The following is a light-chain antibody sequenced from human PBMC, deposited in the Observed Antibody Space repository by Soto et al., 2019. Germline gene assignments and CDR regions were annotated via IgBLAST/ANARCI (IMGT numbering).Light chain of an antibody. J-gene: IGKJ4*01. Sequence: EIRMTQSPCTLSVSPGERVTFSCRASQSVTTNLAWYQHKPGQAPRLLISGASTGATGIPARFSGSGSGTEFTLTINSLQSEDFAIYYCQQYDTWPVTFGGGTKVDIK. CDR2: GAS. V-gene: IGKV3-15*01. CDR1: QSVTTN. CDR3: QQYDTWPVT.